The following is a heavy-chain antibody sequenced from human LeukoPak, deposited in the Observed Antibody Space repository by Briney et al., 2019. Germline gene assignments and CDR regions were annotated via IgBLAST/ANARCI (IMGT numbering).Heavy chain of an antibody. CDR1: GFTLSSYA. CDR2: ISYDGSNK. Sequence: RAGGSLRLSCAASGFTLSSYAMHWVRQAPGKGLEWVAVISYDGSNKYYADSVKGRFTLSRDNSKNTLYLQMSSLRPEDTAVYYCVKDRYGGNPLRLDYWGQGSLVTVSS. D-gene: IGHD4-23*01. J-gene: IGHJ4*02. CDR3: VKDRYGGNPLRLDY. V-gene: IGHV3-30*14.